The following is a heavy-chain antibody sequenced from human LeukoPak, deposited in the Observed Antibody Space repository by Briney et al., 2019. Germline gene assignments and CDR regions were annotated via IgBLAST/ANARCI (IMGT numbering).Heavy chain of an antibody. Sequence: PSQTLSLTCTVSGGSISSGSYYWSWIRQPAGKGLEWIGRICTSGSTNYNPSLKSRVTISVDTSKNQFSLKLSSVTAADTAVYYCARVHGAAEFDYWGQGTLVTVSS. CDR1: GGSISSGSYY. D-gene: IGHD4-17*01. V-gene: IGHV4-61*02. CDR2: ICTSGST. CDR3: ARVHGAAEFDY. J-gene: IGHJ4*02.